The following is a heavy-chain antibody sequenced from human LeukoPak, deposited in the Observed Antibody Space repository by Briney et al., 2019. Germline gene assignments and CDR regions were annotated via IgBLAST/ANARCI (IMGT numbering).Heavy chain of an antibody. CDR2: INHSGST. CDR3: ARGRSDAFDI. Sequence: PSETLSLTCAVYGGSFSGYYWSWIRQPPGKGLEWIGEINHSGSTNYNPSLKSRVTISVDTSKSQFSLKLNSVTAADTAVYYCARGRSDAFDIWGQGTMVTVSS. J-gene: IGHJ3*02. CDR1: GGSFSGYY. V-gene: IGHV4-34*01.